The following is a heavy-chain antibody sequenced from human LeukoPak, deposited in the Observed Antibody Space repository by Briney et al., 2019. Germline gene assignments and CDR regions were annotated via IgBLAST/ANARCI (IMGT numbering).Heavy chain of an antibody. J-gene: IGHJ5*01. V-gene: IGHV3-7*01. D-gene: IGHD2-8*02. Sequence: GGSLRLSCAASGFTFSRYWTSWVRQAPGKGLEWVANIKPDGSEKHYVDSVKGRFTISRDNVDNVVYLEMNSLGTEDTATYYCARVAVSGPTGWFDSWGQGTLVIVSS. CDR1: GFTFSRYW. CDR2: IKPDGSEK. CDR3: ARVAVSGPTGWFDS.